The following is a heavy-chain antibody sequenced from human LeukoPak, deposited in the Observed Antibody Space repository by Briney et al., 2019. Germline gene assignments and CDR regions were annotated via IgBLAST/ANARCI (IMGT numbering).Heavy chain of an antibody. D-gene: IGHD3-9*01. CDR1: GYTFTSYD. Sequence: ASVKVSCKASGYTFTSYDINWVRQATGQGLEWMGWMNPNSGNTGYAQKFQGRVTITRNTSISTAYMELSSLRSEDTAVYYCARGRYYDILTGYYTGGTYYFDYWGQGTLVTVSS. CDR3: ARGRYYDILTGYYTGGTYYFDY. J-gene: IGHJ4*02. CDR2: MNPNSGNT. V-gene: IGHV1-8*03.